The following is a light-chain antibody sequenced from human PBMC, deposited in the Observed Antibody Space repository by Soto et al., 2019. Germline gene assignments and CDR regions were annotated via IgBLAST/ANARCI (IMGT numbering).Light chain of an antibody. J-gene: IGLJ2*01. V-gene: IGLV2-14*01. Sequence: QSVLPQPASVSGSPGQSSTIPCTGTSGDVGGYNYVSWYQQHPGKAPKLLIDDVRNRPSGVSHRFSGSKSGNTASLTISGLQAEDEADYYCSSYTSRGTLWGVFGGGTKLTVL. CDR1: SGDVGGYNY. CDR2: DVR. CDR3: SSYTSRGTLWGV.